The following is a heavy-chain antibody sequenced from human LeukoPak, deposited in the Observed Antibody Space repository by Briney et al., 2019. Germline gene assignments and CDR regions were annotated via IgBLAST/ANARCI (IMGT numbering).Heavy chain of an antibody. J-gene: IGHJ4*02. CDR2: INHSGST. D-gene: IGHD3-10*01. CDR3: ARISDGSDY. Sequence: SETLSLTCAVYGGSFSGYYWSWIRQPPGKGLEWIGEINHSGSTNYNPSLKSRVTISVDTSKNQFPLKLSSVTAADTAVYYCARISDGSDYWGQGTLVTVSS. V-gene: IGHV4-34*01. CDR1: GGSFSGYY.